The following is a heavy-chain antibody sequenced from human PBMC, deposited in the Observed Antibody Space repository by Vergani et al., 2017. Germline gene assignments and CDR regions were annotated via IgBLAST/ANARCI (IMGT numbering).Heavy chain of an antibody. D-gene: IGHD3-10*01. CDR2: IYYSGST. Sequence: QVQLQESGPGLVKPSETLSLTCTVSGGSISSYYWSWIRQPPGKGLEWIGYIYYSGSTNYNPSLKSRVTTSVDTSKNQFSLKLSSVTAADTAVYYCARVGYYGSGSFFSRYYYYGMDVWGQGTTVTVSS. CDR1: GGSISSYY. V-gene: IGHV4-59*01. J-gene: IGHJ6*02. CDR3: ARVGYYGSGSFFSRYYYYGMDV.